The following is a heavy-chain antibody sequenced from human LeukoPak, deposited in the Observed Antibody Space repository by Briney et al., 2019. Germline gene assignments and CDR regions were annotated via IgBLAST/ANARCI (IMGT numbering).Heavy chain of an antibody. J-gene: IGHJ6*03. CDR2: IYTSGST. D-gene: IGHD3-10*01. Sequence: SETLSLTCTVSGGSISSGSYYWSWIRQPAGKGLEWIGRIYTSGSTNYNPSLKSRVTISVDTSKNQFSLKLSSVTAADTAVYCCARDRGGSGSYYYYYYMDVWGKGTTVTISS. CDR1: GGSISSGSYY. CDR3: ARDRGGSGSYYYYYYMDV. V-gene: IGHV4-61*02.